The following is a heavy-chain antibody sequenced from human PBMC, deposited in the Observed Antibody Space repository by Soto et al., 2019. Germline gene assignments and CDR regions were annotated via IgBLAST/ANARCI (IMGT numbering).Heavy chain of an antibody. CDR1: GGSISSYY. D-gene: IGHD2-8*01. V-gene: IGHV4-59*08. CDR2: IYYSGST. Sequence: QVQLQESGPGLVKPSETLSLTCTVSGGSISSYYWSWIRQPPGKGLEWIGYIYYSGSTNYNPSLKSRLTISVDTSKNQFSLEMSFVTAAGTAVYYCGSRWGYAIDYWGQGTLVTVSS. CDR3: GSRWGYAIDY. J-gene: IGHJ4*02.